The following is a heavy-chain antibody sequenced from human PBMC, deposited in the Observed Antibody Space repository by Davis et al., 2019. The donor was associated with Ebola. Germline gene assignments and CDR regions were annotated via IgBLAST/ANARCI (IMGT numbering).Heavy chain of an antibody. J-gene: IGHJ5*02. CDR1: GGSFSGYY. V-gene: IGHV4-34*01. Sequence: PSETLSLTCAVYGGSFSGYYWSWIRQPPGKGLEWIGEINHSGSTNYNPSLKSRVTISVDTSKNQFSLKLSSVTAADTAVYYCADRCSGGSCYSYFSWGQGTLVTVSS. CDR2: INHSGST. CDR3: ADRCSGGSCYSYFS. D-gene: IGHD2-15*01.